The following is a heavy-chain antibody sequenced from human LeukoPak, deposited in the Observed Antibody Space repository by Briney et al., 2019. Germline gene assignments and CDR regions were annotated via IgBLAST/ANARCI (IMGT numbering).Heavy chain of an antibody. D-gene: IGHD1-1*01. CDR1: GFTFSTYS. V-gene: IGHV3-48*01. CDR2: ISRSSSTI. Sequence: GGSLRLSCAASGFTFSTYSMNWVRQAPGKGLEWLAYISRSSSTIFYADSMRGRLTISRDNAKNSLYLQMNSLRAEDTAVYYCARDQRGNAGTDAFDIWGQGTTVTVSS. J-gene: IGHJ3*02. CDR3: ARDQRGNAGTDAFDI.